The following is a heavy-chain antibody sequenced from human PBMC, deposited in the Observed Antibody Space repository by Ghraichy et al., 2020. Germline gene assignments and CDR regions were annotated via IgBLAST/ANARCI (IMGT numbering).Heavy chain of an antibody. D-gene: IGHD3-22*01. Sequence: SETLSLTCTVSGGSVSSGGYYWIWIRQHPGKGLEWIGYIYNSGSMYYNSSLKSRLTMSIDTSKNQFSLKLTSVTAADTAVYYCARGCYYDSSGYFNYNYYLDYWGQGTLVTVSS. CDR3: ARGCYYDSSGYFNYNYYLDY. V-gene: IGHV4-31*03. CDR1: GGSVSSGGYY. CDR2: IYNSGSM. J-gene: IGHJ4*02.